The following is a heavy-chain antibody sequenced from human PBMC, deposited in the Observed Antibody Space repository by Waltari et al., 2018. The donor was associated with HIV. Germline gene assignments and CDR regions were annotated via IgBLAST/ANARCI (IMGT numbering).Heavy chain of an antibody. CDR2: IWYDGSKK. J-gene: IGHJ3*01. Sequence: VQLEESGGCVVQPGRSRRLSCAASGFRVSAYGMHWVRQAPGKGLQWVAVIWYDGSKKEYSDSVKGRFTISKDNYKNTLFLQMNSLRVDDTAVYFCARVPFASSWSADSFDVWGPGTRITVSS. V-gene: IGHV3-33*01. CDR3: ARVPFASSWSADSFDV. D-gene: IGHD6-13*01. CDR1: GFRVSAYG.